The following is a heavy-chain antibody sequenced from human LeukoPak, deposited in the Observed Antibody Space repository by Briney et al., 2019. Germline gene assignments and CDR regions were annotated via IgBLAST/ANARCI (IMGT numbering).Heavy chain of an antibody. CDR1: GVSFTGYY. CDR2: IYYSGST. V-gene: IGHV4-59*01. D-gene: IGHD3-9*01. CDR3: ARGVVLTGYPLDF. Sequence: SETLSLTCSVSGVSFTGYYWSWIRQPPGKGLEWIGFIYYSGSTDYNPSLKRRVTISIDTPKRQFSLKLTSVTAADTAVYYCARGVVLTGYPLDFWGRGTLVTVSS. J-gene: IGHJ4*02.